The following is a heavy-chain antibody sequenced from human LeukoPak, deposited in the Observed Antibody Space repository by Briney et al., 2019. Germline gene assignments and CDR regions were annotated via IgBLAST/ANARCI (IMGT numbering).Heavy chain of an antibody. CDR1: GSTSSSEA. CDR2: ISGSGGST. V-gene: IGHV3-23*01. Sequence: RLSCAASGSTSSSEAICGVGQAPGKGLEWVSAISGSGGSTYYADSVKGRFTISRDNSKNTLYLQMNSLRAEDTAVYYCLLDAYYFDYWGQGTLVTVSS. J-gene: IGHJ4*02. CDR3: LLDAYYFDY.